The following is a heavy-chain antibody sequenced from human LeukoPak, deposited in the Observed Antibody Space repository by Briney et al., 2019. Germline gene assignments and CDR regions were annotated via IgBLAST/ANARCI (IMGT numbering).Heavy chain of an antibody. CDR3: ARSITGTTGNYYYYYMDV. Sequence: ETLSLTCAVSGGSISSGGYSWSWVRQAPGKGLEWVSGINWNGGSTGYADSVKGRLTISRDNAKNSLYLQMNSLRAEDTALYYCARSITGTTGNYYYYYMDVWGKGTTVTVSS. D-gene: IGHD1-20*01. J-gene: IGHJ6*03. CDR1: GGSISSGGYS. V-gene: IGHV3-20*04. CDR2: INWNGGST.